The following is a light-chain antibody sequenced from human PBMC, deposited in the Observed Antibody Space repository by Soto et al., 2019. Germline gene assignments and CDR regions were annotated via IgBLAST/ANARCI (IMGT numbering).Light chain of an antibody. J-gene: IGKJ1*01. CDR2: KAS. V-gene: IGKV1-5*01. CDR1: QSISSW. Sequence: DIQMTQSPSTLSASVGDRFTMTCRASQSISSWLAWYQQKPGKAPKLLIYKASTLQSGVPARFSGSGSGTNFTLTISSLQPEDFATYYCQQLIRFPTKFGQGTKVDIK. CDR3: QQLIRFPTK.